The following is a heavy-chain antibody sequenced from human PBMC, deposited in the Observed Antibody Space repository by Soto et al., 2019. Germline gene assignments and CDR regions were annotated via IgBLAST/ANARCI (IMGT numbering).Heavy chain of an antibody. J-gene: IGHJ4*02. D-gene: IGHD6-13*01. CDR1: GYIFTNYG. CDR2: ISGYNGYP. V-gene: IGHV1-18*01. Sequence: QVQLVQSGAGVRMPGASVNVSCKTSGYIFTNYGVAWVRQAPGQGLELVAWISGYNGYPKHTQKFQGRVTVTTDTTTRTGYMEVRNLRSDDTAVYYCARASAGALYDFWGQGTRVTVSS. CDR3: ARASAGALYDF.